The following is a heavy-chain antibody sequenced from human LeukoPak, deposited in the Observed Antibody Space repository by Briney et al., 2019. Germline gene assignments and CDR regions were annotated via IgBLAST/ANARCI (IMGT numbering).Heavy chain of an antibody. CDR1: GGSFSGYY. CDR3: ARGEYDSSGYYPYYFDY. V-gene: IGHV4-34*01. CDR2: INRSGST. D-gene: IGHD3-22*01. Sequence: SETLSLTCAVYGGSFSGYYWSWIRQPPGKGLEWIGEINRSGSTNYNPSLKSRVTISVDTSKNQFSLKLSSVTAADTAVYYCARGEYDSSGYYPYYFDYWGQGTLVTVSS. J-gene: IGHJ4*02.